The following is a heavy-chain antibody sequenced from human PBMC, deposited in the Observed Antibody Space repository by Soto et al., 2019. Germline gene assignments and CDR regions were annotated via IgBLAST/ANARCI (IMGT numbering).Heavy chain of an antibody. Sequence: QVQLQQWGAGLLKPSETLSLTCAVYGGSFSGYYWSWIRQPPGKGLEWIGEINHSGSTNYNPSLKSRVTISVDTSKNQFTRKLSSVTAADTAVYYCASRYCSSTSCRNNWFDPWGQGTLVTVSS. V-gene: IGHV4-34*01. CDR1: GGSFSGYY. CDR2: INHSGST. D-gene: IGHD2-2*01. J-gene: IGHJ5*02. CDR3: ASRYCSSTSCRNNWFDP.